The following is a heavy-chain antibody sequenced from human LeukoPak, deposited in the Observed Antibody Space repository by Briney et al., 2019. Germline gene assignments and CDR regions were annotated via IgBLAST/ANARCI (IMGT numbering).Heavy chain of an antibody. Sequence: GGALRLSCGASGFTFRNALMSWVPQATGKGLEWVGRIKSKTDRGTTDYAAPVKGRCTISRDDSKNTLYLQMNSLKTEGTAVYYCTTEGYDILTGLYYFDYWGQGTLVTVSS. CDR1: GFTFRNAL. CDR2: IKSKTDRGTT. CDR3: TTEGYDILTGLYYFDY. J-gene: IGHJ4*02. V-gene: IGHV3-15*01. D-gene: IGHD3-9*01.